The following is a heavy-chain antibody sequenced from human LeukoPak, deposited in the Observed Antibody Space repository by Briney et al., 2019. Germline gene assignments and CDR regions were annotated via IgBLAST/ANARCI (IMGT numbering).Heavy chain of an antibody. CDR3: ARQGSSLYSTHTYMDV. J-gene: IGHJ6*03. CDR1: DFTSSSYA. CDR2: ISSDGSGI. V-gene: IGHV3-30*01. Sequence: GGSLRLSCEASDFTSSSYAMHWVRQAPGKGLEWVAVISSDGSGIHYADSVTGRFAISRDIPNNTLYLRMNSLKVEDTAVYFCARQGSSLYSTHTYMDVWGKGTTVTVSS. D-gene: IGHD2-15*01.